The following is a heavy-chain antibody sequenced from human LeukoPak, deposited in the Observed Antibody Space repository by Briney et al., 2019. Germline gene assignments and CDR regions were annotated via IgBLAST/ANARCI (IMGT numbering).Heavy chain of an antibody. J-gene: IGHJ6*03. CDR1: GGSISSSSYY. CDR2: IYDSGSI. V-gene: IGHV4-39*01. D-gene: IGHD2-8*02. CDR3: ARLGHCTGGSCYQYYYMDV. Sequence: SETLSLTCTVSGGSISSSSYYWGWIRQPPGKGLEWIGRIYDSGSIYYNPSLKSRLTISEDTSKNQFSLKMNSVTAADTAVYYCARLGHCTGGSCYQYYYMDVWGKGTMVTISS.